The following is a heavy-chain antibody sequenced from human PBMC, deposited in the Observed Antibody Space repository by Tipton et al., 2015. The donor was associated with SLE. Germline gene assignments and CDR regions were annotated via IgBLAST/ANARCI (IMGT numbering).Heavy chain of an antibody. J-gene: IGHJ2*01. CDR1: GDSINSKTCY. CDR2: IYDNADT. D-gene: IGHD5-12*01. CDR3: ARGPEWLRLKYFDL. Sequence: TLSLTCRVSGDSINSKTCYWGWIRQPPGKGLEWIVSIYDNADTYYNPSLKSRVTMSLDTSKNQFSLKLSSVTAADTAVYYCARGPEWLRLKYFDLWGRGTLVTVSS. V-gene: IGHV4-39*07.